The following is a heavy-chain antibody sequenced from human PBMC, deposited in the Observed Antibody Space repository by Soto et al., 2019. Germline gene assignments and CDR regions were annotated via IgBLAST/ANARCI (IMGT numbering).Heavy chain of an antibody. CDR2: ISSSGSTI. Sequence: QVQLVESGGGLVKPGGSLRLSCAASGFTFSDYYMSWIRQAPGKGLEWVSYISSSGSTIYYADSVKGRFTISRDNAKNSLSLQMNSMRAEDTAVYYCAADLPLYYDFWSGYYPLEVWGQGTTVTVSS. CDR3: AADLPLYYDFWSGYYPLEV. V-gene: IGHV3-11*01. J-gene: IGHJ6*02. D-gene: IGHD3-3*01. CDR1: GFTFSDYY.